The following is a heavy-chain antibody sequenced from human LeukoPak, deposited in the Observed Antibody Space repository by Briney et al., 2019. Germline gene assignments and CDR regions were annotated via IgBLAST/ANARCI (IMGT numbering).Heavy chain of an antibody. D-gene: IGHD6-13*01. CDR3: ARVMQQLVKEVSGAFDI. Sequence: SVKVSCKASGGTFSSYAISWVRQAPGQGLEWMGGIIPIFGTANYAQKFQGRVTITTDESTSTAYMELSSLRSEDTAVYYCARVMQQLVKEVSGAFDIWGQGTMVTVSS. CDR1: GGTFSSYA. CDR2: IIPIFGTA. J-gene: IGHJ3*02. V-gene: IGHV1-69*05.